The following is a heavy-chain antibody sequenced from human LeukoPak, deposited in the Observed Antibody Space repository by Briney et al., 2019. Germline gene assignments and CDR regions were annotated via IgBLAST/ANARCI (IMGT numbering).Heavy chain of an antibody. J-gene: IGHJ4*02. D-gene: IGHD3-22*01. Sequence: ASVKVSCKASGYTFTSYGISWVRQAPGQGLEWMGWISAYNGNTNYAQKLQGRVTMTTDTSTSKAYMELRSLRSDDTAVYYCARVKTHLTYYYDSSGYYLDYWGQGTLVTVSS. V-gene: IGHV1-18*01. CDR2: ISAYNGNT. CDR3: ARVKTHLTYYYDSSGYYLDY. CDR1: GYTFTSYG.